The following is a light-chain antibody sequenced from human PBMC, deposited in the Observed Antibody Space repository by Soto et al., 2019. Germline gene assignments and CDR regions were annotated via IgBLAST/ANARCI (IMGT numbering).Light chain of an antibody. V-gene: IGKV3-20*01. CDR3: QQYGRS. CDR2: GAS. Sequence: EIVLTQSPGTLSLSPGERATLSCRASQSISSNYLAWYQQKPGQAPRLLIYGASSRATGIPDRFSGGGCGTDFTLTISRLEPEDFAVFYCQQYGRSFGQGTRLDI. J-gene: IGKJ5*01. CDR1: QSISSNY.